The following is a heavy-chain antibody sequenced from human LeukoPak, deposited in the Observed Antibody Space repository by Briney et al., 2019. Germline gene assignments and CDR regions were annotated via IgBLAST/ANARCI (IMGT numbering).Heavy chain of an antibody. D-gene: IGHD2-21*02. Sequence: VKVSCKTSGNTFSNYAINWVRQAPGQGLEWMGAIIPIFGTSKNAQKFEGRVTITTDVSTSTAYMELSSLRPEDTAVYYCAKFDRVTAIPKWDQGTLITVSS. V-gene: IGHV1-69*05. J-gene: IGHJ4*02. CDR1: GNTFSNYA. CDR2: IIPIFGTS. CDR3: AKFDRVTAIPK.